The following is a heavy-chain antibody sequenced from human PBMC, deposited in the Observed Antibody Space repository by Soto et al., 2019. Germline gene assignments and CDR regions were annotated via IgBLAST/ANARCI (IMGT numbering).Heavy chain of an antibody. CDR2: ISHGGSN. CDR3: ATWGIAVAGTRSDY. V-gene: IGHV4-4*02. CDR1: GGSISSSDC. Sequence: QVHLQESGPGLVKPSGTLSIICAVSGGSISSSDCWTWVRQSPGKGLEWIGEISHGGSNNYNPSHKSRVTMSVDKSKNYFSLNLSSVTAADTAVYYCATWGIAVAGTRSDYWGQGTLVTVYS. J-gene: IGHJ4*02. D-gene: IGHD6-19*01.